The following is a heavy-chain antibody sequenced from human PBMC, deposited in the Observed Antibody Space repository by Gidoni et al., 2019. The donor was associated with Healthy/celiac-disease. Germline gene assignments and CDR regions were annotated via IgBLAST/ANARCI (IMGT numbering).Heavy chain of an antibody. D-gene: IGHD2-8*01. CDR2: INHSGST. CDR3: ARGGGGTNAS. J-gene: IGHJ5*02. Sequence: QVQLQQWGAGRLMPSETLSLAGAVYGGSVSGYYWSWIRQAPGKGLEWIGEINHSGSTNYNPSLKSRVTISVATSKNQFSLKLRSVTAADTAVYSCARGGGGTNASWGQGTLVTVSS. V-gene: IGHV4-34*01. CDR1: GGSVSGYY.